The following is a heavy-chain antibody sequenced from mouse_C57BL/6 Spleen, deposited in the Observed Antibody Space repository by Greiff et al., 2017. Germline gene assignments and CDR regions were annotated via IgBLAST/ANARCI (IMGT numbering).Heavy chain of an antibody. CDR2: INPGSGGT. CDR3: ARSGYYVSYYFDY. V-gene: IGHV1-54*01. D-gene: IGHD1-1*01. J-gene: IGHJ2*01. CDR1: GYAFTNYL. Sequence: QVQLQQSGAELVRPGTSVKVSCKASGYAFTNYLIEWVKQRPGQGLEWIGVINPGSGGTNYNEKFKGKATLTADKSSSTAYMQLSSLTSEDSAVFFCARSGYYVSYYFDYWGQGTTLTVSS.